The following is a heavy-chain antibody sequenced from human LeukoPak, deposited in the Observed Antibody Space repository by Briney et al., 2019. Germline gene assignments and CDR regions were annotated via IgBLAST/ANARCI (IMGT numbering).Heavy chain of an antibody. V-gene: IGHV4-38-2*02. D-gene: IGHD3-22*01. CDR2: IYHSGST. J-gene: IGHJ4*02. CDR1: GYSISSGYY. CDR3: AGKYYYDSSGYFYVDW. Sequence: SETLSLTCTVSGYSISSGYYWGWIRQSPGKGLEWIGSIYHSGSTYYNPSLKSRVTISMDTTRNQFSLKLTSVTAADTAVYYCAGKYYYDSSGYFYVDWWGQGTLVTVSS.